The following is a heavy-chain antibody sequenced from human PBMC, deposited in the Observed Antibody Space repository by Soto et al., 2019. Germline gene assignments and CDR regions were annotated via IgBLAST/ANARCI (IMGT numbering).Heavy chain of an antibody. D-gene: IGHD5-18*01. CDR1: TYTFTNYW. CDR3: ARLGEVAMVSGIDY. J-gene: IGHJ4*02. CDR2: IYPGDSET. Sequence: ESLKISCQGSTYTFTNYWIGWVRQMPGKGLEWMGIIYPGDSETRYSPSFQGHVTISVDKSISIAYLQWSSLKASDTAMYYCARLGEVAMVSGIDYWGQGTLVTVSS. V-gene: IGHV5-51*01.